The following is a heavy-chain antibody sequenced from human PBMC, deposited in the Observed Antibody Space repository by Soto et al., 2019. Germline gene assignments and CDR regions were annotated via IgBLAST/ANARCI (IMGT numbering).Heavy chain of an antibody. Sequence: SETLSLTCAVSGGSISSYYWSWIRQPPGKGLEWIGYIYYSGSTNYNPSLKSRVTISVDTSKNQFSLKLSSVTAADTAEYYCALAAAGTGLFDYWGQGTLVTVSS. D-gene: IGHD6-13*01. CDR3: ALAAAGTGLFDY. V-gene: IGHV4-59*01. CDR1: GGSISSYY. CDR2: IYYSGST. J-gene: IGHJ4*02.